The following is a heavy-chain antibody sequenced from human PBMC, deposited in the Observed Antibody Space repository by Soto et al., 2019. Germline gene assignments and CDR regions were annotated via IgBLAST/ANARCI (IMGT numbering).Heavy chain of an antibody. Sequence: ASVKVSCKASGYTFTSYDINWVRQATGQGLEWMGWMNPNSGNTGYAQKFQGRVTMTRNTSISTAYMELSSLRSEDTAVYYCARGSVVAAEFDPWGQGTLVTVSS. CDR2: MNPNSGNT. CDR3: ARGSVVAAEFDP. CDR1: GYTFTSYD. J-gene: IGHJ5*02. V-gene: IGHV1-8*01. D-gene: IGHD2-15*01.